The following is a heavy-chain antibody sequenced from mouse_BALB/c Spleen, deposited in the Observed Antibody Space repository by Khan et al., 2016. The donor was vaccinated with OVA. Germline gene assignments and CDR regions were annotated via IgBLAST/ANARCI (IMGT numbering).Heavy chain of an antibody. V-gene: IGHV9-3-1*01. CDR3: ARTLYGSGYDYAMDY. D-gene: IGHD1-1*01. CDR2: INTYTGEP. J-gene: IGHJ4*01. CDR1: GYIFTNYG. Sequence: QNQLVQSGPELKQPGETVKISCKASGYIFTNYGMTWVKQAPGKGLKWMGWINTYTGEPTYADDFKGRFAFSLETSANTAYLQINNLKNEDTATYFCARTLYGSGYDYAMDYWGQGTSVTVSS.